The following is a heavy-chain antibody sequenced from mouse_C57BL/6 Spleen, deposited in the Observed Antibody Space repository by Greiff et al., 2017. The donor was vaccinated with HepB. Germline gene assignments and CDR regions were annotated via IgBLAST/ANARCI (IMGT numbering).Heavy chain of an antibody. J-gene: IGHJ2*01. V-gene: IGHV1-50*01. D-gene: IGHD1-1*01. CDR2: IDPSDSYT. Sequence: QVQLQQSGAELVKPGASVKLSCKASGYTFTSYWMQWVKQRPGQGLEWIGEIDPSDSYTNYNQKFKGKATLTVDTSSSTAYMQLSSLTSEDSAVYYCARRPDYYGSSYLDYWGQGTTLTVSS. CDR1: GYTFTSYW. CDR3: ARRPDYYGSSYLDY.